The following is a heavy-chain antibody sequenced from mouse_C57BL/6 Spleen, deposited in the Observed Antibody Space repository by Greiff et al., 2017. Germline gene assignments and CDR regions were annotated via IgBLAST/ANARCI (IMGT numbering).Heavy chain of an antibody. V-gene: IGHV1-5*01. Sequence: VHVKQSGTVLARPGASVKMSCKTSGYTFTSYWMHWVKQRPGQGLEWIGAIYPGNSDTSYNQKFKGKAKLTAVTSASTAYMELSSLTNEDSAVYYCTRSDSLFPLGYWGQGTTLTVSS. CDR1: GYTFTSYW. J-gene: IGHJ2*01. D-gene: IGHD6-2*01. CDR2: IYPGNSDT. CDR3: TRSDSLFPLGY.